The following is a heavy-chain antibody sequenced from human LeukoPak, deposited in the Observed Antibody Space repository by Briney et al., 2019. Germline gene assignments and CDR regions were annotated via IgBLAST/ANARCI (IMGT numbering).Heavy chain of an antibody. CDR3: ARVEEAAGFIDY. Sequence: PGGSLRLSCAASGFTFSSYSMNWVRQAPGKGLEWVSSISSSSSYIYYADSVKGRFTISRDNAKNSLYLQMNSLRAEDTAVYYCARVEEAAGFIDYWGQGTLVTVSS. CDR2: ISSSSSYI. V-gene: IGHV3-21*01. D-gene: IGHD6-13*01. CDR1: GFTFSSYS. J-gene: IGHJ4*02.